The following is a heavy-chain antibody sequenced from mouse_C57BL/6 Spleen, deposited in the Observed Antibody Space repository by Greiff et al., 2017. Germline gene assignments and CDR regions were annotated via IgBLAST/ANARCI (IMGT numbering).Heavy chain of an antibody. CDR3: ARDDYGSRFAY. CDR1: GFTFSDYY. V-gene: IGHV5-16*01. J-gene: IGHJ3*01. D-gene: IGHD1-1*01. CDR2: INYDGSST. Sequence: EVMLVESEGGLVQPGSSMKLSCTASGFTFSDYYMAWVRQVPEKGLEWVANINYDGSSTYYLDSLKSRFIISRANAKNILYLQMSSLKSEATATYECARDDYGSRFAYWGQGTLVTVSA.